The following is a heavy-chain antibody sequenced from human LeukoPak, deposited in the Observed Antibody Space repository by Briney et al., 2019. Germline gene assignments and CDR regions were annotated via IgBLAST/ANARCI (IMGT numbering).Heavy chain of an antibody. J-gene: IGHJ4*02. CDR3: ARRNDFWSLLRALDY. CDR2: IYPGDSDT. V-gene: IGHV5-51*01. Sequence: GESLKISCKGSGYSFTSYWIGWVRQMPGKGLEWMGIIYPGDSDTRYSPSFQGQVTVSADKSISTAYLQWSSLKASDTAMYYCARRNDFWSLLRALDYWGQGTLVTVSS. CDR1: GYSFTSYW. D-gene: IGHD3-3*01.